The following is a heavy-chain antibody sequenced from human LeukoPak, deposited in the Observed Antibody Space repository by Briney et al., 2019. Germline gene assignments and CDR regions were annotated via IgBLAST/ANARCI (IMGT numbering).Heavy chain of an antibody. CDR1: GGFISSSPYY. J-gene: IGHJ6*03. CDR2: INHSGST. Sequence: SETLSLTCTVSGGFISSSPYYWSWIRQPPGKGLEWIGEINHSGSTNYNPSLKSRVTISVDTSKNQFSLKLSSVTAADTAVYYCARRCGRFNYYYYYMDVWGKGTTVTVSS. V-gene: IGHV4-39*07. CDR3: ARRCGRFNYYYYYMDV. D-gene: IGHD1-26*01.